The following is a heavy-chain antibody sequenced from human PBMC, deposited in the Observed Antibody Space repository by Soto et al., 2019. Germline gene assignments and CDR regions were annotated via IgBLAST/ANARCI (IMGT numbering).Heavy chain of an antibody. D-gene: IGHD3-10*01. V-gene: IGHV3-74*01. Sequence: PGGSLRLSCAASGFTFNLYWMHWVRQAPGEGLEWVSRIRDDDSRTDYADSVKGRFTISRDNAKNPLYLQMNALGVEDTALYYCTREPRPSSVGTGAFWGQGTLVTVSS. CDR2: IRDDDSRT. CDR1: GFTFNLYW. J-gene: IGHJ4*02. CDR3: TREPRPSSVGTGAF.